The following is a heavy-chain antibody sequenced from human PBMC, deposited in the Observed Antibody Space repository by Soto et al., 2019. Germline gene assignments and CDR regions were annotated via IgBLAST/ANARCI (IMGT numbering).Heavy chain of an antibody. CDR3: AREVGGAYSFDY. Sequence: SETLSLTCTVSGGSISSYYWSWIRQPPGKGLEWIGYIYYSGSTNYNPSLKSRVTISVDTSKNQFSLKLSSVTAADTAVYYCAREVGGAYSFDYRGQGPLVTAS. CDR1: GGSISSYY. V-gene: IGHV4-59*01. D-gene: IGHD2-2*01. CDR2: IYYSGST. J-gene: IGHJ4*02.